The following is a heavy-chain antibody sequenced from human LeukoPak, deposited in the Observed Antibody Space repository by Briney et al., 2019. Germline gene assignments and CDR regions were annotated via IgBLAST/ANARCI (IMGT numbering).Heavy chain of an antibody. J-gene: IGHJ4*02. Sequence: PSEPLSLTCTVSGGSISSYYWSWIRQPPGKGLEWIGYIYTSGSTNYNPSLKSRVTISVDTSKNQFSLKLSSVTAADTAVYYCARHSSSWQKFDYWGQGTLVTVSS. CDR2: IYTSGST. CDR3: ARHSSSWQKFDY. CDR1: GGSISSYY. D-gene: IGHD6-13*01. V-gene: IGHV4-4*09.